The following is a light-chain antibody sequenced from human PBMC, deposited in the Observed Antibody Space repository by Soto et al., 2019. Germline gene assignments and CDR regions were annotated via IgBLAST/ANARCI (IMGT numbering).Light chain of an antibody. V-gene: IGKV3-20*01. CDR2: NAF. Sequence: EIVLTQSPGTLSLSPGERATLSCRASQSVSSNSLAWYQQKPGQAPRLLIFNAFNRATGIPDRFSDSGSGTDFTLTISRMEPEDFAVYYYQQYGTSPPTTFGQGTKVEIK. CDR1: QSVSSNS. CDR3: QQYGTSPPTT. J-gene: IGKJ1*01.